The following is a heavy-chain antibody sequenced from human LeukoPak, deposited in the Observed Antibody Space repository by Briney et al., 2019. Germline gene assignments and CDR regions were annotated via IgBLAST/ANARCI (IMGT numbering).Heavy chain of an antibody. CDR3: AVDNVLLWFGELG. V-gene: IGHV3-21*01. J-gene: IGHJ4*02. CDR1: RFTFSSYS. D-gene: IGHD3-10*01. CDR2: ISSSSYI. Sequence: PWGSLRLSCAASRFTFSSYSMNWVRQAPGKGLEWVSSISSSSYIYQADSVRGRFTISRDNAKNSLYLQMNSLRAEDTAVYYCAVDNVLLWFGELGWGQGTLVTVSS.